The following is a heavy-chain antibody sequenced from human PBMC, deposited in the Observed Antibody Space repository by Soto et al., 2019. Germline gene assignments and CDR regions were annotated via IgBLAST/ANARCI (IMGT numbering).Heavy chain of an antibody. D-gene: IGHD4-17*01. CDR3: ARRNDYGDYLPFDY. V-gene: IGHV5-51*01. CDR1: GYSFTSYW. CDR2: IYPGDSDT. J-gene: IGHJ4*02. Sequence: PGESLKISCKGSGYSFTSYWIGWVRQMPGKGLEWMGIIYPGDSDTRYSPSFQGQVTISADKSISTAYLQWSSLRSEDTAVYYCARRNDYGDYLPFDYWGQGTLVTVSS.